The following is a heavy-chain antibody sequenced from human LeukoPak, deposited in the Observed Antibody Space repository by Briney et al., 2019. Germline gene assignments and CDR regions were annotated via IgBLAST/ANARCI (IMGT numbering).Heavy chain of an antibody. D-gene: IGHD5-18*01. CDR2: ISWNSGSI. CDR3: ASYSYGYGYFDY. V-gene: IGHV3-9*01. J-gene: IGHJ4*02. Sequence: PGGSLRLSCAASGFTFDDYAMHWVRQAPGKGLEWVSGISWNSGSIGYADSVKGRFTISRDNAKNSLYLQMNSLRAEDTAVYYCASYSYGYGYFDYWGQGTPVTVSS. CDR1: GFTFDDYA.